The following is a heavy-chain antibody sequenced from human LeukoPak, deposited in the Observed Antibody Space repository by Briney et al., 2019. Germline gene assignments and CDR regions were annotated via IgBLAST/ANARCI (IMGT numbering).Heavy chain of an antibody. CDR1: GFTFSDYA. Sequence: GGSRRLSCAASGFTFSDYAMSWVRQAPGKGLEWVAFIHYDGGNEYNGDSVKGRFTISRDNSKNTPYLQMNSLRPEDTAVYYCARGLPSSTRTYNWFDPWGPGTLVTVSS. V-gene: IGHV3-30*02. CDR3: ARGLPSSTRTYNWFDP. D-gene: IGHD2-2*01. CDR2: IHYDGGNE. J-gene: IGHJ5*02.